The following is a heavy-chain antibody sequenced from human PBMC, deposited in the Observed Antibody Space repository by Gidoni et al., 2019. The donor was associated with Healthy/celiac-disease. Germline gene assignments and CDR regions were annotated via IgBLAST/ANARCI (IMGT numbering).Heavy chain of an antibody. D-gene: IGHD6-19*01. J-gene: IGHJ4*02. CDR1: GVTFDDYA. CDR2: ISWNSGSI. Sequence: EVQLVESGGGLVPPGRSLRLSCAAPGVTFDDYAMPWVRPAPGKVLEWVSGISWNSGSIGYADSVKGRFTISRDNAKSSLYLEMNSLGAEETALYYCAKGDHSSWVDYWGQGTLVTVSS. V-gene: IGHV3-9*01. CDR3: AKGDHSSWVDY.